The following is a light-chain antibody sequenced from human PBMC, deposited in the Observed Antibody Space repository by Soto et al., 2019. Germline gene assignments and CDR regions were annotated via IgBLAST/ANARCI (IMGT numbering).Light chain of an antibody. CDR1: SSNIGAGYD. CDR2: GNT. V-gene: IGLV1-40*01. Sequence: QSVLTQPPSVSGAPGQRVTISCTASSSNIGAGYDVHWYQQLPGTAPKLLIYGNTNRPSGVPDRFSGSKSGTSASLAITGLQAEDEADYYCQSYDSIRSAGVFGGGTKLTVL. J-gene: IGLJ3*02. CDR3: QSYDSIRSAGV.